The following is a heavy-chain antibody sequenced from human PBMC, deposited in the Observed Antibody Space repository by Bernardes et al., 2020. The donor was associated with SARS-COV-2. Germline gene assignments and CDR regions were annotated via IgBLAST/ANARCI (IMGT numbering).Heavy chain of an antibody. CDR1: GASISSYY. Sequence: SETLSLTCTVSGASISSYYWSWIRQPPGKGLECIGYIYYSGSTNYNPSLKSRVTISVGTSKNQFSLKLSSVTAADTAVYYCARMGLGYCSGGSCYRAFDIWGQGTMVTVSS. CDR2: IYYSGST. V-gene: IGHV4-59*01. D-gene: IGHD2-15*01. J-gene: IGHJ3*02. CDR3: ARMGLGYCSGGSCYRAFDI.